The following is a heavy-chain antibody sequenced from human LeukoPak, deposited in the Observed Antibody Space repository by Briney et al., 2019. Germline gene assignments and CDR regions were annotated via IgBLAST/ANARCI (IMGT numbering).Heavy chain of an antibody. V-gene: IGHV1-8*01. CDR1: GYTFTSYD. CDR2: MNPNSGNT. J-gene: IGHJ3*02. Sequence: ASGKVSCTASGYTFTSYDINWVRQATGQGLEWMGWMNPNSGNTGYAQKFQGRVTMTRSTSISTAYVELSSLRSEDTAVYYCATASTVTTERGSVVRAFDIWGQGTMVTVSS. D-gene: IGHD4-17*01. CDR3: ATASTVTTERGSVVRAFDI.